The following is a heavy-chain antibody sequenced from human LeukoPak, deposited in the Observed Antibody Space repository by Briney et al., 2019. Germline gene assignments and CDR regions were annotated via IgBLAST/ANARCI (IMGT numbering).Heavy chain of an antibody. CDR3: ASSRDGYNFDY. CDR1: GGTFSSYA. V-gene: IGHV1-69*05. D-gene: IGHD5-24*01. CDR2: IIPIVGTA. Sequence: GASVKVSCKASGGTFSSYAISWVRQAPGQGLEWMGRIIPIVGTANYAQKFQGRVTITTDESTSTAYMELSSLRSEDTAVYYCASSRDGYNFDYWGQGTPVTVSS. J-gene: IGHJ4*02.